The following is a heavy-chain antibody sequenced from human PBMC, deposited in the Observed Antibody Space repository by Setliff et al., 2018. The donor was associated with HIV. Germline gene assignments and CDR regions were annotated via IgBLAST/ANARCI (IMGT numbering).Heavy chain of an antibody. CDR3: AKGAPQLFSYMDV. V-gene: IGHV3-23*01. J-gene: IGHJ6*03. CDR2: ISGSGGST. CDR1: GFTFINYA. D-gene: IGHD1-1*01. Sequence: PGGSLRLSCAASGFTFINYAMNWVRQAPGKGLEWVSTISGSGGSTYYADSVKGRFTISRDNSKKTLFMQMNSLRAEDTAVYYCAKGAPQLFSYMDVWGKGTTVTVSS.